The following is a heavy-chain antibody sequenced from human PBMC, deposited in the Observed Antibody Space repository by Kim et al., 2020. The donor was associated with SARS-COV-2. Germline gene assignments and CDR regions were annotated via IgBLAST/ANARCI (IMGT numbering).Heavy chain of an antibody. V-gene: IGHV3-48*02. J-gene: IGHJ4*02. CDR3: ARGPRTAAGAYYFDY. Sequence: DSVKGRITITRDNAKNSLYLQMNSLRDEDAAVYYCARGPRTAAGAYYFDYWGQGTLVTVSS. D-gene: IGHD6-13*01.